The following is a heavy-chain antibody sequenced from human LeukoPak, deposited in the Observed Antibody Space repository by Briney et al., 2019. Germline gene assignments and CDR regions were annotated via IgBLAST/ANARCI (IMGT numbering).Heavy chain of an antibody. CDR1: GFTFSSYN. D-gene: IGHD3/OR15-3a*01. CDR3: ASTLDEVANFDY. Sequence: PGGSLRLSCAASGFTFSSYNMNWVRQAPGKGLEWVSYISSSGTTIYYVDSVKGRFTISRDNAKNSLYLQMNSLRAEDTAVYYCASTLDEVANFDYWGQGTLVTVSS. V-gene: IGHV3-48*01. J-gene: IGHJ4*02. CDR2: ISSSGTTI.